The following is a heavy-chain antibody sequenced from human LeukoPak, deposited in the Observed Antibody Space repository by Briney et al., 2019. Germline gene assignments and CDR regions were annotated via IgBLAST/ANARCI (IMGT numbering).Heavy chain of an antibody. V-gene: IGHV1-18*01. CDR1: GYTFTSFG. D-gene: IGHD5-18*01. CDR3: ARDLGEDTTMIFFDF. Sequence: ASVKVSCKASGYTFTSFGISWVRQAPGQGLEWMGWISAYNGNRKYAQKVQGRVTMTTDTSTSTAYMELRSLRSDDTAVYYCARDLGEDTTMIFFDFWGQGTLSPSPQ. J-gene: IGHJ4*02. CDR2: ISAYNGNR.